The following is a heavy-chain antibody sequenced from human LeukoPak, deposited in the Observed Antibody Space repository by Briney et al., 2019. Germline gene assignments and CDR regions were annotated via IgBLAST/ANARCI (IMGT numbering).Heavy chain of an antibody. D-gene: IGHD3-3*01. V-gene: IGHV1-18*01. Sequence: ASVKVSCKASGYTFTSYGISWVRQAPGQGLEWMGWISAYSGNTNHAQKLQGRVTMTTDTSTSTAYMELRSLRSDDTAVYYCARVLEWLFYYYYGMDVWGQGTTVTVSS. J-gene: IGHJ6*02. CDR2: ISAYSGNT. CDR1: GYTFTSYG. CDR3: ARVLEWLFYYYYGMDV.